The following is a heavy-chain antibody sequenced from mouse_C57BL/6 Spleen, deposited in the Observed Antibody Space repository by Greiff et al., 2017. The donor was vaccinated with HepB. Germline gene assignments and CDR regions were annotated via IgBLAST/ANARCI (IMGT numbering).Heavy chain of an antibody. CDR1: GFTFSSYA. Sequence: EVMLVESGGGLVKPGGSLKLSCAASGFTFSSYAMSWVRQTPEKRLEWVATISDGGSYTYYPDNVKGRFTISRDNAKNNLYLQMSHLKSEDTAMYYGARETIVTTAGTRCYFDVWGTGTTVTVSS. D-gene: IGHD2-5*01. J-gene: IGHJ1*03. CDR2: ISDGGSYT. CDR3: ARETIVTTAGTRCYFDV. V-gene: IGHV5-4*01.